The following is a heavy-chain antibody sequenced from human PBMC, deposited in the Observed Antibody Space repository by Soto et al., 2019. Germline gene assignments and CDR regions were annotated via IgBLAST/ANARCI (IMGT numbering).Heavy chain of an antibody. Sequence: PSETLSLTCTVSGGSISSYYWSCIRQPPGKGLEWIGYIYYSGSTNYNPSLKSRVTISVDTSKNQFSLKLSSVTAADTAVYYCARSQNRGYCSSTSCYVGVLVPKYYYGMDVWGQGTTVTVSS. V-gene: IGHV4-59*01. D-gene: IGHD2-2*03. CDR2: IYYSGST. CDR3: ARSQNRGYCSSTSCYVGVLVPKYYYGMDV. J-gene: IGHJ6*02. CDR1: GGSISSYY.